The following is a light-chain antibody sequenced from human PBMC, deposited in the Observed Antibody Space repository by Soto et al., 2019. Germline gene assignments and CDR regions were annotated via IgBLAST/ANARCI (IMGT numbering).Light chain of an antibody. V-gene: IGKV1-12*01. Sequence: DIQMTQSPSSVSASVGDRVTITCRAGQGISSYLAWYQQKPGEPPKLLIYAASNLQSGVPSRFSGSGSGADFTLTISSLQPEDSANYYCQQAHSFPTFGQGTKVDIK. CDR1: QGISSY. CDR3: QQAHSFPT. CDR2: AAS. J-gene: IGKJ1*01.